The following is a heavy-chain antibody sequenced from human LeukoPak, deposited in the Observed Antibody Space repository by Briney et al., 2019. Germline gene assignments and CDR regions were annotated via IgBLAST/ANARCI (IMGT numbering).Heavy chain of an antibody. CDR3: ARDSSYDSSGYYYNFDY. D-gene: IGHD3-22*01. CDR1: GFTFSNYA. V-gene: IGHV3-66*01. Sequence: GGSLRLSCAASGFTFSNYAMSWVRQAPGKGLEWVSVIYSGGSTYYADSVKGRFTISRDNSKNTLYLQMNSLRAEDTAVYYCARDSSYDSSGYYYNFDYWGQGTLVTVSS. J-gene: IGHJ4*02. CDR2: IYSGGST.